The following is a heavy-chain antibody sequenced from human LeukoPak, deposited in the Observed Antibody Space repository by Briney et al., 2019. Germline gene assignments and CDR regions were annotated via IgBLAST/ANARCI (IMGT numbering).Heavy chain of an antibody. J-gene: IGHJ4*02. CDR3: AKGDNYYDSSGYYYVRALFDY. D-gene: IGHD3-22*01. V-gene: IGHV3-30*18. CDR1: GFTFSSYG. CDR2: TSYNGNIK. Sequence: PGRSLRLTCAASGFTFSSYGRHWVRQAPGKGLEWVAGTSYNGNIKYYADYVKGRFSISRDNSKNTLYLQMDSLRAEDTAVYYCAKGDNYYDSSGYYYVRALFDYWGEGTLVTVSS.